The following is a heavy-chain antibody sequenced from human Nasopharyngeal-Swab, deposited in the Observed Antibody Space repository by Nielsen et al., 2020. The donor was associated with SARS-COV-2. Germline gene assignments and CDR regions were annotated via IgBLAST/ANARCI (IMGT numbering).Heavy chain of an antibody. CDR3: ARRLPGDMLVDP. D-gene: IGHD7-27*01. J-gene: IGHJ5*02. V-gene: IGHV5-51*01. Sequence: GGSLRLSCKGSGYSFTSYWIGWVRQMPGKGLEWMGIIYPGDSDTRYSPSFQGQVTISVDKSISTAYLQWSSLKASDTAMYYCARRLPGDMLVDPWGQGTLVTVSS. CDR1: GYSFTSYW. CDR2: IYPGDSDT.